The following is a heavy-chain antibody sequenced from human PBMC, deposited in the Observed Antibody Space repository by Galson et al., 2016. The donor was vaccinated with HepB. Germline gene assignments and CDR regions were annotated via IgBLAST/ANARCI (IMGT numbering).Heavy chain of an antibody. D-gene: IGHD3/OR15-3a*01. J-gene: IGHJ4*02. V-gene: IGHV2-5*02. Sequence: PALVKPTQTLTLTCSVSGISVTTFEVGVGWIRQSPGKAPEWLAIIYWDDEDRYSPSLKSRLTITRDTSKNQVVLTMINMDPEDTVTYYCAHRGRTRYFDTWGQGTLVTVSS. CDR3: AHRGRTRYFDT. CDR1: GISVTTFEVG. CDR2: IYWDDED.